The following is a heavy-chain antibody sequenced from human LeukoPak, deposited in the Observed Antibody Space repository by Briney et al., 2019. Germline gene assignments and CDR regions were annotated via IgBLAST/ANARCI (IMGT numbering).Heavy chain of an antibody. Sequence: PGGSLRLSCAASGFTFDEYGMNWVRQVPGKGLEWVSYISSSGSTIYYADSVKGRFTISRDNAKNSLYLQMNSLRAEDTAVYYCARATSYYYDSSGYYGGWGQGTLVTVSS. D-gene: IGHD3-22*01. J-gene: IGHJ4*02. V-gene: IGHV3-11*01. CDR3: ARATSYYYDSSGYYGG. CDR1: GFTFDEYG. CDR2: ISSSGSTI.